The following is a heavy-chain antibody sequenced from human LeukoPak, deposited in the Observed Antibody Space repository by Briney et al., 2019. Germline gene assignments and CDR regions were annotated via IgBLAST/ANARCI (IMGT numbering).Heavy chain of an antibody. V-gene: IGHV3-23*01. CDR3: AKGGEYSSSSIDY. CDR1: GFTFNTYA. Sequence: GGSLRLSCVASGFTFNTYAMSWVRQAPGKGLDWVSSISVSGGRTYYADSVEGRFTISRDNSKNTLYLQMNSLRAEDTAVYYCAKGGEYSSSSIDYWGQGTLVTVSS. J-gene: IGHJ4*02. CDR2: ISVSGGRT. D-gene: IGHD6-6*01.